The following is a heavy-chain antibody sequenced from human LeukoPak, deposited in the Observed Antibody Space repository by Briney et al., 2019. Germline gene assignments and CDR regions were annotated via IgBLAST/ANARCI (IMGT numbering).Heavy chain of an antibody. V-gene: IGHV3-23*01. CDR1: GFTFSSYA. D-gene: IGHD6-19*01. J-gene: IGHJ3*02. CDR3: AKVPGIAVAGMFPDAFDI. Sequence: QTGGSLRLSCAASGFTFSSYAMSWVRQAPGKGLEWVSAISGSGGSTYYADSVKGRFTISRDNSKNTLYLQRNSLRAEDTAVYYCAKVPGIAVAGMFPDAFDIWGQGTMVTVSS. CDR2: ISGSGGST.